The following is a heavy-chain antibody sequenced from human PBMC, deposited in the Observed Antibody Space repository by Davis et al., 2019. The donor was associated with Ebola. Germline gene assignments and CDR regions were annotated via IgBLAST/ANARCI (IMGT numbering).Heavy chain of an antibody. J-gene: IGHJ6*02. CDR1: GGSFSGYY. CDR2: INHSGST. Sequence: ETLSLTCAVYGGSFSGYYWSWIRQPPGKGLEWIGEINHSGSTNYNPSLKSRVTLSVDTSKNQFSLKLSSVTAADTAVYYCARDLLWFRDNSYYYYGMDVWGQGTTVTVSS. D-gene: IGHD3-10*01. V-gene: IGHV4-34*01. CDR3: ARDLLWFRDNSYYYYGMDV.